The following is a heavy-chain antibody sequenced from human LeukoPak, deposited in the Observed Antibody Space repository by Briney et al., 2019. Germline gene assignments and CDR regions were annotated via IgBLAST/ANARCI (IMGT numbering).Heavy chain of an antibody. D-gene: IGHD4-23*01. CDR1: GFTFGSYS. CDR2: ISSSSSYI. CDR3: ARGYGGNSAPLGY. V-gene: IGHV3-21*01. J-gene: IGHJ4*02. Sequence: GGSLRLSCAASGFTFGSYSMNWVRQAPGKGLEWVSSISSSSSYIYYADSVKGRFTISRDNAKNSLYLQMNSLRAEDTAVYYCARGYGGNSAPLGYWGQGTLVTVSS.